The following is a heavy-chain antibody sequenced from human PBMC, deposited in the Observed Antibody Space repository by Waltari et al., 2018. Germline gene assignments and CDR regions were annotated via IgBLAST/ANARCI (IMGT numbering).Heavy chain of an antibody. Sequence: QVQLVESGGGVVQPGRSLRLSCAASGFTFSSYAMHWVRQAPGKGLEWVAVISYDGSNKYYADSVKGRFTISRDNSKNTLYLQMNSLRAEDTAVYYCARENLRAAAAWGCFRYWGQGTLVTVSS. CDR1: GFTFSSYA. V-gene: IGHV3-30-3*01. D-gene: IGHD6-13*01. J-gene: IGHJ4*02. CDR2: ISYDGSNK. CDR3: ARENLRAAAAWGCFRY.